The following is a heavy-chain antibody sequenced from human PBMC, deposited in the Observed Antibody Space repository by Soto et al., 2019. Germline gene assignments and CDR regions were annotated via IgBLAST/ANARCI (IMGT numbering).Heavy chain of an antibody. Sequence: QVQLVESGGGVVQPGRSLRLSCAASGFTFSSYGMHWVRQAPGKGLEWVAVIWYDGSNKYYADSVKGRFTISRDNSKNTLYLQMNSLRAEDTAVYYCAKEDNWNYVHAFDIWGQGTMVTVSS. J-gene: IGHJ3*02. CDR1: GFTFSSYG. V-gene: IGHV3-33*06. D-gene: IGHD1-7*01. CDR2: IWYDGSNK. CDR3: AKEDNWNYVHAFDI.